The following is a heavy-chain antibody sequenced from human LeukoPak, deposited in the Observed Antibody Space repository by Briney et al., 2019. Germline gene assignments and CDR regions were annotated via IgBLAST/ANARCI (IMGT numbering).Heavy chain of an antibody. V-gene: IGHV3-30*02. Sequence: GGSLRLSCAASGFTFSSYAMHWVRQAPGKGLEWVAFIRFDGSNKYYADSVKGRFTISRDNSKNTLYLQMNSLRAEDTAVYYCAKGSDGSGSHGIDYWGQGTLVTVSS. J-gene: IGHJ4*02. CDR1: GFTFSSYA. D-gene: IGHD3-10*01. CDR3: AKGSDGSGSHGIDY. CDR2: IRFDGSNK.